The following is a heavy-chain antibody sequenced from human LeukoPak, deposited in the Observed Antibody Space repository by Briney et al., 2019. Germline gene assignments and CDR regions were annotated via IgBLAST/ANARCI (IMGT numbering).Heavy chain of an antibody. CDR3: ARNEWELNFDY. CDR2: INPTGSTA. V-gene: IGHV1-46*01. Sequence: GASVKVSCKSSGYTFTRNYMHWVRQAPGQGLEWVGLINPTGSTAWSAQKFRGRLTMTRDLSTTTAYMELSSLRSEDTAVYYCARNEWELNFDYWGQGTLVTVSS. D-gene: IGHD1-26*01. CDR1: GYTFTRNY. J-gene: IGHJ4*02.